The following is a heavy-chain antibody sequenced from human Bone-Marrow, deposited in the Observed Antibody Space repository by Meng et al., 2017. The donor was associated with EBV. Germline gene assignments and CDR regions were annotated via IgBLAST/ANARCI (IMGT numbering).Heavy chain of an antibody. CDR2: FLPTLGAP. V-gene: IGHV1-69*01. CDR1: GGPFRNYA. J-gene: IGHJ4*02. D-gene: IGHD3-10*01. CDR3: ASESGRGYTPDY. Sequence: QLQLGPSAAEVKKPGSSVKVSCKTSGGPFRNYAVSWVRQAPGQGLEWLGGFLPTLGAPNYAQKFHGRVTITADESTSTHYMDLSSLRSDDTAVYYCASESGRGYTPDYWGQGTLVTVSS.